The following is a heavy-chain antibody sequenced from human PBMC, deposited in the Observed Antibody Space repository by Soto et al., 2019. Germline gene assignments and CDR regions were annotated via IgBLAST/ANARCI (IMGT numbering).Heavy chain of an antibody. J-gene: IGHJ5*02. V-gene: IGHV1-69*13. CDR2: IIPIFGTA. D-gene: IGHD6-13*01. CDR3: ARSVAAAAYNWFDP. CDR1: GGTFSSYA. Sequence: SVKVSCKASGGTFSSYAISWVRQTPGQGLEWMGGIIPIFGTANYAQKFQGRVTITADESTSTAYMELSSLRSEDTAVYYCARSVAAAAYNWFDPWGQGTLVTVSS.